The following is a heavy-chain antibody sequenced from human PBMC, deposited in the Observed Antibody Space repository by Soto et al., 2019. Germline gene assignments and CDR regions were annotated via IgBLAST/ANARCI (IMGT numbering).Heavy chain of an antibody. CDR2: IIPIFGTA. CDR3: ATSTPLMTTVNFDY. D-gene: IGHD4-4*01. V-gene: IGHV1-69*13. Sequence: GASVKVSCKASGGTFSSYAISWVRQAPGQGLEWMGGIIPIFGTANYAQKFQGRVTITADESTSTAYMELSSLRSEDTAVYYCATSTPLMTTVNFDYWGQGTLVTVSS. CDR1: GGTFSSYA. J-gene: IGHJ4*02.